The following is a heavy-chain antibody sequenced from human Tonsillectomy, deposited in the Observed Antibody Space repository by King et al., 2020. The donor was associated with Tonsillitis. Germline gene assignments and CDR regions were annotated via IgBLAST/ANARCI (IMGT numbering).Heavy chain of an antibody. CDR3: ARETPNDYGDYGDWFDP. Sequence: QPQESGPGLVKPSQTLSLTCTVSGGSISSGDYYWNWIRQPPGKGLEWIGYIYYSESGSTYYNPSLKSRVTFSVDTSKNQFSLNLSSVTAADPAVYYWARETPNDYGDYGDWFDPWGQGTLVTVSS. D-gene: IGHD4-17*01. V-gene: IGHV4-30-4*01. J-gene: IGHJ5*02. CDR2: IYYSESGST. CDR1: GGSISSGDYY.